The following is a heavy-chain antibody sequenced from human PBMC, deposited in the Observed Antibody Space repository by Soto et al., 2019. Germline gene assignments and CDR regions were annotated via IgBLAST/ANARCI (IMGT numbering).Heavy chain of an antibody. D-gene: IGHD2-2*01. CDR1: GFTFSSYS. Sequence: GGSLRLSCAASGFTFSSYSMNWVRQAPGKGLEWVSYISSSSSTIYYADSVKGRFTISRDNAKNSLYLQMNSLRAEDTAVYYCARRGGYCSSTSCYYWFDPWGQGTLVTVSS. CDR3: ARRGGYCSSTSCYYWFDP. CDR2: ISSSSSTI. V-gene: IGHV3-48*01. J-gene: IGHJ5*02.